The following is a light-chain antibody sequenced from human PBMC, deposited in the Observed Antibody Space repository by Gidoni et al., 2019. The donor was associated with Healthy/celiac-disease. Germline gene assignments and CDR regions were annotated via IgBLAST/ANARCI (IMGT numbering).Light chain of an antibody. V-gene: IGKV3-15*01. CDR2: GAS. CDR3: QQYNNWPPLT. J-gene: IGKJ4*01. Sequence: EIVMTQSPATLSVSPGERATLSCRASQSVSSNLDWYQQKPGQAPRLLSYGASTRATGIPARFSGSVSGTEFTLTISSLQSEDFAVYYCQQYNNWPPLTFXGXTKVEIK. CDR1: QSVSSN.